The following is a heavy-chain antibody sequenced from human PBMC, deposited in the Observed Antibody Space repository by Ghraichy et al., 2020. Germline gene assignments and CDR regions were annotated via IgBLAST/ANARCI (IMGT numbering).Heavy chain of an antibody. Sequence: SQTLSLTCAVYGGSFSGYYWSWIRQPPGKGLEWIGEINHSGSTNYNPSLKSRVTISVDTSKNQFSLKLSPVTAADTAVYYLAGGDCSGGSCYPTLPYYYFDYWGQGTLVTVSS. CDR3: AGGDCSGGSCYPTLPYYYFDY. V-gene: IGHV4-34*01. J-gene: IGHJ4*02. CDR1: GGSFSGYY. D-gene: IGHD2-15*01. CDR2: INHSGST.